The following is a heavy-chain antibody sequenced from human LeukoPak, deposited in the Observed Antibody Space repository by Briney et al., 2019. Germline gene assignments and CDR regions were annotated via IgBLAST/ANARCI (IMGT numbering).Heavy chain of an antibody. CDR2: ICCDDDK. CDR1: WFSPTTIGVG. V-gene: IGHV2-5*02. CDR3: AHSAWDSSGYYTD. Sequence: ESGPTLVKPTQTLTLTCTFSWFSPTTIGVGVCWIRQPPGKALESLALICCDDDKRYSPALNSRLTITNDASKNQVVLTMTNMDHVDTAKYCCAHSAWDSSGYYTDWGQGTLVTVSS. D-gene: IGHD3-22*01. J-gene: IGHJ4*02.